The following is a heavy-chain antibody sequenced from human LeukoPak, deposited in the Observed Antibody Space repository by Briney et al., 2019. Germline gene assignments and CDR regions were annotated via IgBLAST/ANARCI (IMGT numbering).Heavy chain of an antibody. CDR1: GGSFSGYY. J-gene: IGHJ5*02. CDR3: ARGLRYCSGGSCYSGNWFDP. CDR2: IKHSGST. Sequence: SETLSLTCAVYGGSFSGYYWNWIRQPPGKGLEWMGEIKHSGSTNYNPSLKSRVTIPVDTSKNQFSLKLSSVTAADTAVYYCARGLRYCSGGSCYSGNWFDPWGQGTLVTVSS. D-gene: IGHD2-15*01. V-gene: IGHV4-34*01.